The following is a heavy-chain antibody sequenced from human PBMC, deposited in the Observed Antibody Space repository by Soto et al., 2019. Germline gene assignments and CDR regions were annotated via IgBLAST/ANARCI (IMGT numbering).Heavy chain of an antibody. CDR3: ARGIPYYYGSGIDLENWFDP. J-gene: IGHJ5*02. Sequence: VASVKVSCKASGYTFTSYGISWVRQAPGQGLEWMGWISAYNGNTNYAQKLQGRVTMTTDTSTSTAYMELRSLRSDDTAVYYCARGIPYYYGSGIDLENWFDPWGQGTLVTVSS. CDR1: GYTFTSYG. D-gene: IGHD3-10*01. CDR2: ISAYNGNT. V-gene: IGHV1-18*04.